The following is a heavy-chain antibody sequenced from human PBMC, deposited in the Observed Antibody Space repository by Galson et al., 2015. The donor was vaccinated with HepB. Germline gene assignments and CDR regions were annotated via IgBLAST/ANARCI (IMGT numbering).Heavy chain of an antibody. CDR2: INHSGST. CDR1: GGSFSGYY. CDR3: ARVEVSDYGGNRDAFDI. J-gene: IGHJ3*02. V-gene: IGHV4-34*01. Sequence: ETLSLTCAVYGGSFSGYYWSWIRQPPGEGLEWIGEINHSGSTNYNPSLKSRVTISVDTSKNQFSLKLSSVTAADTAVYYCARVEVSDYGGNRDAFDIWGQGTMVTVSS. D-gene: IGHD4-23*01.